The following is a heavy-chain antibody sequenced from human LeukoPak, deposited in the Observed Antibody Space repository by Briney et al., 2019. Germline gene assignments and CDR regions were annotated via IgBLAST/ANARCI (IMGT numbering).Heavy chain of an antibody. D-gene: IGHD3-22*01. Sequence: GESLRLSCAASGFTFGSYAMSWVRQAPGKGLGWVSGINTNGGSTAYADSVKGRFAISRDNPRNTLYMQMNSLRAEDTALYYCAIMHPYYDGNGYWVQWGQGTLVTVSS. J-gene: IGHJ4*02. CDR2: INTNGGST. CDR1: GFTFGSYA. CDR3: AIMHPYYDGNGYWVQ. V-gene: IGHV3-23*01.